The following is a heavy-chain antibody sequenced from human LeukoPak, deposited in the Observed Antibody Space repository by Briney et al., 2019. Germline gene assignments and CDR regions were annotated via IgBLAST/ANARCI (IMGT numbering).Heavy chain of an antibody. Sequence: GASVKVSCKASGGTFSSYAISWVRQAPGQGLEWMGGIIPIFGTANYAQKFQGRVTITADESTSTAYMELSSLRSEDTAVYYCARGGEQLVLSNYYMDVWGKGTTVTVSS. CDR1: GGTFSSYA. J-gene: IGHJ6*03. V-gene: IGHV1-69*13. CDR2: IIPIFGTA. CDR3: ARGGEQLVLSNYYMDV. D-gene: IGHD6-13*01.